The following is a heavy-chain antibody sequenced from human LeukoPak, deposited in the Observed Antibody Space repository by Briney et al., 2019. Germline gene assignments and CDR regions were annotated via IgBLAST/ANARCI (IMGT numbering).Heavy chain of an antibody. V-gene: IGHV3-64D*06. CDR2: ISSNGGST. D-gene: IGHD5-18*01. CDR1: GFTFSSYA. Sequence: GGSLRLSCPACGFTFSSYAMHWVRQARGKGREYVSAISSNGGSTYYADSVKGRFTISRYNSKNTLYLQMSRLRAEDPAVYYCVKDRQRGYSYGFFDYWGQGTLVPVSS. CDR3: VKDRQRGYSYGFFDY. J-gene: IGHJ4*02.